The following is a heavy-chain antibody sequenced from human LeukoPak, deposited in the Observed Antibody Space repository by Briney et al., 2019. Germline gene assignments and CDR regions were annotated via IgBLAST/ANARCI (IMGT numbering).Heavy chain of an antibody. D-gene: IGHD2-2*01. Sequence: ASVKVSCKASGYTFTDYYIHWVRQAPGQGLEWMGWINPNSGGTNYAQKFQGRVTMTRDTSISTAYMELSRLRSDDTAVYYCARSSGRYCSSTSCYVRFENAFDIWGQGTMVTVSS. J-gene: IGHJ3*02. CDR3: ARSSGRYCSSTSCYVRFENAFDI. V-gene: IGHV1-2*02. CDR2: INPNSGGT. CDR1: GYTFTDYY.